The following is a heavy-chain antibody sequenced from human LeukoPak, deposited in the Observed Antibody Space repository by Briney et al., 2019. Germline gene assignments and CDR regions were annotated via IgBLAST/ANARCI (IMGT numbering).Heavy chain of an antibody. CDR2: IDKSGNT. Sequence: SETLSLTCTGSVCSINNYYWSWIRQPPGKELEWIGYIDKSGNTKYNPSLWGGVTMFVDRSNNHLSLSLTYLSAADRDVYYFLWAYRGSYYRLDFDYWGKGNLVNVSS. V-gene: IGHV4-4*08. CDR1: VCSINNYY. J-gene: IGHJ4*02. D-gene: IGHD1-26*01. CDR3: LWAYRGSYYRLDFDY.